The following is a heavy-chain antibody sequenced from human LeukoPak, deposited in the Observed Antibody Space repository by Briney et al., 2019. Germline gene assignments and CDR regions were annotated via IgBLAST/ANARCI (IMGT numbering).Heavy chain of an antibody. D-gene: IGHD3-3*01. V-gene: IGHV3-33*01. CDR1: GFTFSSYW. J-gene: IGHJ4*02. CDR2: IWYDGSNK. Sequence: GGSLRLSCAASGFTFSSYWMTWVRQGPGKGLEWVAVIWYDGSNKYYADSVKGRFTISRDNSKNTLYLQMNSLRAEDTAVYYCARDKYDFWSGYYLRYWGQGTLVTVSS. CDR3: ARDKYDFWSGYYLRY.